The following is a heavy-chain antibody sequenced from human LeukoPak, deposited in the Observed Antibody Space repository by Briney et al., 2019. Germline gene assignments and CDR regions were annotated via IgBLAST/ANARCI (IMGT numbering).Heavy chain of an antibody. CDR2: IKTKIEGGTT. D-gene: IGHD6-13*01. CDR1: GFTFSNAG. J-gene: IGHJ1*01. V-gene: IGHV3-15*05. Sequence: GGSLRLSCAASGFTFSNAGMSWVRQAPGKGLEWVGRIKTKIEGGTTDYAAPVKGRFSISRDDSRNTLYLQMNSLRAEDTAVYYCARGGSSWSGYFQHWGQGTLVTVSS. CDR3: ARGGSSWSGYFQH.